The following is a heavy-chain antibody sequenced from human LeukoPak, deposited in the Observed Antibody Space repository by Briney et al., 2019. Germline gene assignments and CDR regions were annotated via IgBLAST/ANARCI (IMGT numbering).Heavy chain of an antibody. CDR3: ASSPVTLRETGYYYMDV. Sequence: SVKVSCKSSGYTFTNYYMHWVRQAPGQGLEWMGGIIPIFGTANYAQKFQGRVTITADESTSTAYMELSSLRSEDTAVYYCASSPVTLRETGYYYMDVWGKGTTVTVSS. CDR2: IIPIFGTA. CDR1: GYTFTNYY. D-gene: IGHD1-26*01. V-gene: IGHV1-69*13. J-gene: IGHJ6*03.